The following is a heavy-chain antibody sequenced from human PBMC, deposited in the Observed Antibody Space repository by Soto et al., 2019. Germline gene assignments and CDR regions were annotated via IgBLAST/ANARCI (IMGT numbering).Heavy chain of an antibody. J-gene: IGHJ6*01. D-gene: IGHD2-21*02. V-gene: IGHV1-69*06. CDR2: VIPVFGTS. CDR1: GDIFTRYS. CDR3: AGAPAGDYYYCYTFAS. Sequence: VRLVQSGAEVKKPGSSVRVSCRAPGDIFTRYSFSWVRQAPGQGLEWMGGVIPVFGTSNYGRKFQGRVTITADKSANTAFLDMSGLRYDDTAVYYCAGAPAGDYYYCYTFASWGKGSAVTVSS.